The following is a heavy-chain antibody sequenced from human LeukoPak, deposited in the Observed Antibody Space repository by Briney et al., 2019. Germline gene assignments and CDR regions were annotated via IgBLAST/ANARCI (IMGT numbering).Heavy chain of an antibody. D-gene: IGHD3-10*01. CDR1: GFSFSNYD. CDR2: LSDSGGST. CDR3: AKRLYYGSGPLDI. Sequence: GGSLRLSCAASGFSFSNYDMTWVRQAPGKGLDWVSTLSDSGGSTYYADSVKGRFTISRDNSKNTLYLQMSSLRAEGTAIYFCAKRLYYGSGPLDIWGQGTMVTVSS. J-gene: IGHJ3*02. V-gene: IGHV3-23*01.